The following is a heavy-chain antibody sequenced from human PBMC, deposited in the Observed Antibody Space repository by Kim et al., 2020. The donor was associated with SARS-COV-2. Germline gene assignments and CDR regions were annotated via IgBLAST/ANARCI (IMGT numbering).Heavy chain of an antibody. Sequence: NPSLKSRVTISVDKSKNQFSLKVGSVTAADTAVYYCARNPPNYSRGTFDYWGQGTLVTVSS. CDR3: ARNPPNYSRGTFDY. V-gene: IGHV4-4*02. D-gene: IGHD6-13*01. J-gene: IGHJ4*02.